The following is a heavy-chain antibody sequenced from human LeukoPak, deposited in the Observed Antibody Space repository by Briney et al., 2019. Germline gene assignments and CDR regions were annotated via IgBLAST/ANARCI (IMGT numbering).Heavy chain of an antibody. CDR1: GYTFTGYY. J-gene: IGHJ5*02. CDR3: ARDRARGIVVVPDWFDP. D-gene: IGHD2-2*01. V-gene: IGHV1-2*02. CDR2: INPNSGGT. Sequence: ASVKVSCKASGYTFTGYYMHWVRQAPGQGLEWMGWINPNSGGTNYAQKFQGRVTMTRDTSISTAYMELSRLRSDDTAVYYCARDRARGIVVVPDWFDPWGQGTLVTVSS.